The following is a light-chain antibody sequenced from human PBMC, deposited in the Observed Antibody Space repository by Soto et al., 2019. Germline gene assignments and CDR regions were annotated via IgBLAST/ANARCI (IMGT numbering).Light chain of an antibody. J-gene: IGLJ1*01. CDR3: CSYAGSSTLGV. CDR2: EVS. CDR1: SSDVGSYNL. Sequence: QSALTQPASVSGSPGQSITISCTGTSSDVGSYNLVSWYQQHPAKAPKLMIYEVSKRPSGVSNRFSGSKSGNTASLTISGLQDEDEADYYCCSYAGSSTLGVFGTGTKLTVL. V-gene: IGLV2-23*02.